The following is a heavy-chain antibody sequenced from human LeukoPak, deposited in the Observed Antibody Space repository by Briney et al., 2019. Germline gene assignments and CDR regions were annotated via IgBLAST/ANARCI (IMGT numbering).Heavy chain of an antibody. V-gene: IGHV4-39*01. Sequence: KTSETLSLTCTVSGGSISSSSYYWGWIRQPPGKGLEWIGSIYYSGSTYYNPSLKSRVTISVDTSKNQFSLKLSSVTAADTAVYYCAGHGGSSWYYAFDIWGQGTMVTVSS. CDR2: IYYSGST. CDR1: GGSISSSSYY. CDR3: AGHGGSSWYYAFDI. D-gene: IGHD6-13*01. J-gene: IGHJ3*02.